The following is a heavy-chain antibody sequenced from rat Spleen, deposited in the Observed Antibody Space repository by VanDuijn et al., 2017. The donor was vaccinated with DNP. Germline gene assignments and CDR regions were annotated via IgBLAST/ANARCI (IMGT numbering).Heavy chain of an antibody. CDR2: INEDSSIM. V-gene: IGHV4-2*01. CDR1: GFNFNAYW. D-gene: IGHD1-11*01. J-gene: IGHJ3*01. CDR3: VTREDPYDNWFAY. Sequence: EVRLVESGGGLVQPGRSLKLSCAASGFNFNAYWMGWVRQAPGKGLEWIGEINEDSSIMNYGPSLRERVSFSRDNAQNILYLQMSELGSEDTGIYYCVTREDPYDNWFAYWGRGTLVTVSS.